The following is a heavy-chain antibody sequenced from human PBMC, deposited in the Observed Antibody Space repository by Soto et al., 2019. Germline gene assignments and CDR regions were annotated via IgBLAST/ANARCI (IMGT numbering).Heavy chain of an antibody. CDR1: GFTFSSYA. CDR2: ISGSGGST. J-gene: IGHJ6*02. V-gene: IGHV3-23*01. CDR3: AKDNPHWYSSGWYDFGARSYGMDV. Sequence: GGSLRLSCAASGFTFSSYAMSWVRQAPGKGLEWVSAISGSGGSTYYADSVKGRFTISRDNSKNTLYLQMNSLRAEDTAVYYCAKDNPHWYSSGWYDFGARSYGMDVWGQGTTVTVSS. D-gene: IGHD6-19*01.